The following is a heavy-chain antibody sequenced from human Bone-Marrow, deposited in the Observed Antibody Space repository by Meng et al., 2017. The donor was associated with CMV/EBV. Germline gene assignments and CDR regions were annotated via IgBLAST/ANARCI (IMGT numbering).Heavy chain of an antibody. CDR2: INPNSGGT. V-gene: IGHV1-2*02. D-gene: IGHD1-26*01. CDR1: GYTFTGYY. CDR3: ARDQDRSLSGPIS. Sequence: ASVKVSCKASGYTFTGYYMHWVRQAPGQGLEWMGWINPNSGGTNYAQKFQGRVTMTRDTSISTAYMELSRLRSDDTAVYYCARDQDRSLSGPISWGQGTLVTVSS. J-gene: IGHJ5*02.